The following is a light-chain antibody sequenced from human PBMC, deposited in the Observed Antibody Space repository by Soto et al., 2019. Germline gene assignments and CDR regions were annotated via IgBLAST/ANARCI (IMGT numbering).Light chain of an antibody. Sequence: DIQMTQSPSTLSASVGDRVTITCRASQSVSSWLAWYQQKPGKAPKLLIYAASSLESGVPSRFSGTGSGTQFILTISSLQPDDVGTYHCQQYNDYPWTFGQGTKVEI. CDR1: QSVSSW. J-gene: IGKJ1*01. CDR2: AAS. V-gene: IGKV1-5*01. CDR3: QQYNDYPWT.